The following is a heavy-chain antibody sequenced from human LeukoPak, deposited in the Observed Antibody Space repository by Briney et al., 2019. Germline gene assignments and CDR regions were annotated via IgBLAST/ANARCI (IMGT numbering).Heavy chain of an antibody. J-gene: IGHJ6*03. CDR3: ARGLAKQDYYYMDV. CDR2: MNPNSGNT. CDR1: GYTFTSYD. V-gene: IGHV1-8*01. D-gene: IGHD6-13*01. Sequence: ASVKVSCKASGYTFTSYDINWVRQATGQGLEWMGGMNPNSGNTGYAQKFQGRVTMTRNTSISTAYMELSSLRSEDTAVYYCARGLAKQDYYYMDVWGKGTTVTVSS.